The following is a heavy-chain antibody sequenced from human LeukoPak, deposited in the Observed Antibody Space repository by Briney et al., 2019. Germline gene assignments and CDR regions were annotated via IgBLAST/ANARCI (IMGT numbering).Heavy chain of an antibody. Sequence: PWETLSLTCTVSGGSISSYYWRRIRQPTGKGLEWIGYIYYSGSTNYNPSLKSRVTISVDTSKNQFSLKLSSVTAADTAVYYCASSTYYYDSSGYQARGHYYYYTDVWGKGTTVTVSS. V-gene: IGHV4-59*01. D-gene: IGHD3-22*01. CDR2: IYYSGST. CDR3: ASSTYYYDSSGYQARGHYYYYTDV. CDR1: GGSISSYY. J-gene: IGHJ6*03.